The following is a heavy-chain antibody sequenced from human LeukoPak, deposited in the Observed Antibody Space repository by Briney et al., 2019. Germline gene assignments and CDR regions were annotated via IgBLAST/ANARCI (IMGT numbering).Heavy chain of an antibody. D-gene: IGHD3-22*01. CDR3: TSSDSSGLPGDY. CDR1: GFTFGDYA. V-gene: IGHV3-49*03. J-gene: IGHJ4*02. Sequence: GGSLRLSCTASGFTFGDYAMSWFRQAPGKGLEWVGFIRSKAYDGTTEYAASVKGRFTISRDDSKSIAYLQMNSLKTEDTAVYYCTSSDSSGLPGDYWGQGTLVTVSS. CDR2: IRSKAYDGTT.